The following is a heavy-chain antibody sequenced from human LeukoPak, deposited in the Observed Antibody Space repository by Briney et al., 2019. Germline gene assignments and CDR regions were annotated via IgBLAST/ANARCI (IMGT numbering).Heavy chain of an antibody. D-gene: IGHD6-19*01. CDR1: GGSLSTYY. CDR3: ARGTIAVAGVFDC. Sequence: SETLSLTCTVSGGSLSTYYWSWIRQPPGKGLEWIGYIYDNGNTKYNPSLKSRVTISADRSKSQFSLKLTSVTAADTAVYYCARGTIAVAGVFDCWGQGTLVSVSS. V-gene: IGHV4-59*01. J-gene: IGHJ4*02. CDR2: IYDNGNT.